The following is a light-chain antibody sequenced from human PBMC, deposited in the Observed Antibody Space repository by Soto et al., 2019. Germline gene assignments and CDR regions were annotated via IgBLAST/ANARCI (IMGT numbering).Light chain of an antibody. CDR1: QSVNSN. J-gene: IGKJ1*01. Sequence: EIVMTQSPATLSLSPGERATPYCRASQSVNSNLAWYQQKAAQAPRRLIFGTSTRATGIPDRFSGSGSGTDFTLTISSLQFEDFAVYYCQQYNNWPRTFGQGTKVDIK. CDR3: QQYNNWPRT. CDR2: GTS. V-gene: IGKV3-15*01.